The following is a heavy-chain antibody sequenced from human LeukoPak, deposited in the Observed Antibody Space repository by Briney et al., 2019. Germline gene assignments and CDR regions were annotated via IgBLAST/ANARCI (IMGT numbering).Heavy chain of an antibody. CDR1: GGSISSYY. Sequence: SETPSLTCTVSGGSISSYYWSWVRQPPGKGLEWIGYIYYSGSTNYNPSLKSRVTISVDTSKNQFSLKLSSVTAADTAVYYCARSMVRGRLYYFDYWGQGTLVTVSS. CDR3: ARSMVRGRLYYFDY. D-gene: IGHD3-10*01. V-gene: IGHV4-59*01. CDR2: IYYSGST. J-gene: IGHJ4*02.